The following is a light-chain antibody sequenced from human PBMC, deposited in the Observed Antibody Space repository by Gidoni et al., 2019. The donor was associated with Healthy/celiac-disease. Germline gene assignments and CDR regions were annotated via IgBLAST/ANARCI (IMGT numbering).Light chain of an antibody. CDR3: QQSYSTPPYT. Sequence: DNQMSQSPSSLSASGGDRVTITCGASQGISSYLNWYQQKPGQAPKLLIYAASSLQGAVPSRFCGSGSGTDFTLTISSLQPADFATYYCQQSYSTPPYTFGPGTKLEIK. CDR2: AAS. J-gene: IGKJ2*01. CDR1: QGISSY. V-gene: IGKV1-39*01.